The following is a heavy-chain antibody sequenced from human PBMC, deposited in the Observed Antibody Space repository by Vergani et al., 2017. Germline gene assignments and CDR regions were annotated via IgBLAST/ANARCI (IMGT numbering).Heavy chain of an antibody. Sequence: QLQLQESGPGLVKPSETLSLTCTVSGGSIRSSSYYWGWIRQPPGKGLEWIGCIHYSGSTYYNPSLKSRVTISVDTSKNQFSLKLSSVTAADTAVYYGARLRYDILTTDWGQGTLVTVSS. V-gene: IGHV4-39*01. D-gene: IGHD3-9*01. CDR1: GGSIRSSSYY. J-gene: IGHJ4*02. CDR2: IHYSGST. CDR3: ARLRYDILTTD.